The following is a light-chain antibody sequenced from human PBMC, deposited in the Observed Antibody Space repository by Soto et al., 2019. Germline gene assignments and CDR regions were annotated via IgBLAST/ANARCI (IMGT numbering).Light chain of an antibody. J-gene: IGLJ1*01. CDR3: CSHAGSYTFRV. CDR2: DVT. V-gene: IGLV2-11*01. CDR1: SSDVGGSDY. Sequence: QSVLTQPRSVSGSPGQSVTISCTGTSSDVGGSDYVSWFQHYPGKGPKLLIYDVTRRPSGLPDRFSGSKSGNTASLTISGLQVEDEADYYCCSHAGSYTFRVFGTGTKLTVL.